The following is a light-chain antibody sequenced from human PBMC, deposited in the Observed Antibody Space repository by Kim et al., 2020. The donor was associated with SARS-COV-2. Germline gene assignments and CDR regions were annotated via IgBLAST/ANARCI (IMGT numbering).Light chain of an antibody. CDR3: QTWGTGSRGV. V-gene: IGLV4-69*01. J-gene: IGLJ2*01. CDR2: LNSDGSH. Sequence: VKPTCTLSSGHSSYAIAWHQQQPEKGPRYLMKLNSDGSHSKGDGLPDRFSGSSSGAERYLTISSLQSEDEADYYCQTWGTGSRGVFGGGTQLTVL. CDR1: SGHSSYA.